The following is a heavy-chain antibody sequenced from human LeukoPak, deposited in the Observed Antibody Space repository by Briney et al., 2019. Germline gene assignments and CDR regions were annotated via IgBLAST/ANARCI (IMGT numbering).Heavy chain of an antibody. CDR2: ISGSGGST. Sequence: GGSLRLSCAASGFTFSSYAMSWVRQAPGKGLEWVSAISGSGGSTYYADSVKGRFTISRDNSKNTLYLQMNSLRAEDTAVYYCAKEDCSGGSCYLGGYYYYYYMDVWGKGTTVTISS. CDR1: GFTFSSYA. J-gene: IGHJ6*03. D-gene: IGHD2-15*01. V-gene: IGHV3-23*01. CDR3: AKEDCSGGSCYLGGYYYYYYMDV.